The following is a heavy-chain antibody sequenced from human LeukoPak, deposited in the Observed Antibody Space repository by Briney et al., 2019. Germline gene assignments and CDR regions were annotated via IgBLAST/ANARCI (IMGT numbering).Heavy chain of an antibody. Sequence: SETLSLTCAVYGGSFSSYYWGWIRQPPGKGLEWIGIIYYSGSTNYNSSLKSRVTISVDTSKNQFSLKVSSVTAADTAVYYCARDQRFAGMDVWGQGTTVTVS. CDR2: IYYSGST. CDR3: ARDQRFAGMDV. CDR1: GGSFSSYY. V-gene: IGHV4-59*01. J-gene: IGHJ6*02.